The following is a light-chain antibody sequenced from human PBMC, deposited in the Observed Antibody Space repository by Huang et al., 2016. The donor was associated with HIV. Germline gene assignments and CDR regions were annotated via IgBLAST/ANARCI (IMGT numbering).Light chain of an antibody. CDR3: MQGLQAPPT. J-gene: IGKJ2*01. CDR2: LGS. Sequence: EIVMTQSPLSLPVTPGQPASISCKSSQNLLYSDGHNLLEWSLQKPGQPPQLVVFLGSNRAPGVSDRFSGSCSGTDFTLEISRVEAEDVGVYYCMQGLQAPPTFGQGTKLEI. V-gene: IGKV2-28*01. CDR1: QNLLYSDGHNL.